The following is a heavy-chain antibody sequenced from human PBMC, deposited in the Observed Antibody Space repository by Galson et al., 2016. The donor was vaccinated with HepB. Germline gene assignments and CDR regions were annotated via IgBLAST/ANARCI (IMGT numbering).Heavy chain of an antibody. V-gene: IGHV4-39*01. D-gene: IGHD3-10*01. CDR1: GDSISSTTDYF. CDR2: IYYTGSR. CDR3: ARALWFGELLLSFAWFDP. Sequence: SETLSLTCTVSGDSISSTTDYFWGWIRQPPGKGLEWIGTIYYTGSRFYNPSLMSRVTISVDTSKNQFSLSLTSVTAADTAVYYCARALWFGELLLSFAWFDPWGQGTLVTVSS. J-gene: IGHJ5*02.